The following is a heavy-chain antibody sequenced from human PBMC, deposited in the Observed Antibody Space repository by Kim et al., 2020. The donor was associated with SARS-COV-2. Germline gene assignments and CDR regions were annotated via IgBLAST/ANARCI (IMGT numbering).Heavy chain of an antibody. Sequence: SETLSLTCAVYGGSFSGYYWSWIRQPPGKGLEWIGEINHSGSTNYNPSLKSRVTISVDTSKNQFSLKLSSVTAADTAVYYCARGPLLYDFWSGYYTKYY. CDR3: ARGPLLYDFWSGYYTKYY. V-gene: IGHV4-34*01. CDR2: INHSGST. J-gene: IGHJ4*01. CDR1: GGSFSGYY. D-gene: IGHD3-3*01.